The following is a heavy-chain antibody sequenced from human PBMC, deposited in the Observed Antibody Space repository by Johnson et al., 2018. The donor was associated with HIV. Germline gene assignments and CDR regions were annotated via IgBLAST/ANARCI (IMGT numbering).Heavy chain of an antibody. D-gene: IGHD3-10*01. CDR2: IGTAGDT. Sequence: VQLVESGGGVVQPGRSLRLSCAASGFSISGYAMHWVRQATGKGLEWVSAIGTAGDTYYPGSVKGRFTISRENAKNSLYLQMDSLRVEDTAVYYCAREFKWGAWFGDIKHDAFDIWGQGTMVTVSS. CDR3: AREFKWGAWFGDIKHDAFDI. V-gene: IGHV3-13*01. CDR1: GFSISGYA. J-gene: IGHJ3*02.